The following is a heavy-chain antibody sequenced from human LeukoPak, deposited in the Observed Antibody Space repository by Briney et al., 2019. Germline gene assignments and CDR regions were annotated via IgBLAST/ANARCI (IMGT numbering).Heavy chain of an antibody. D-gene: IGHD2-2*01. Sequence: PGGSLRLSCAATGFSFSDYAMNWVRQAPGKGLEWVAFMRYDGNKKYYADSVKGRFTISRDNSKNTLYLQMNSLRAEDTAVYYCANTEGEFFIVVVPAAPNFDYWGQGTLVTVSS. J-gene: IGHJ4*02. CDR3: ANTEGEFFIVVVPAAPNFDY. CDR2: MRYDGNKK. V-gene: IGHV3-30*02. CDR1: GFSFSDYA.